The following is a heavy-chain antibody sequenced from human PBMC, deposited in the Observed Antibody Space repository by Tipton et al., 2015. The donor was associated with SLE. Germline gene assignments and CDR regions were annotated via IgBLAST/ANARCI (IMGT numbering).Heavy chain of an antibody. J-gene: IGHJ6*02. D-gene: IGHD3-16*01. CDR1: GGSFSGYY. Sequence: LRLSCAVYGGSFSGYYWSWIRQPPGKGLEWIGEINHSGSTNYNPSLKSRFTISVDTSKNQFSLKLSSVTAADTAVYYCARGGGKLDYYYYYYGMDVWGQGTTVTVSS. V-gene: IGHV4-34*01. CDR3: ARGGGKLDYYYYYYGMDV. CDR2: INHSGST.